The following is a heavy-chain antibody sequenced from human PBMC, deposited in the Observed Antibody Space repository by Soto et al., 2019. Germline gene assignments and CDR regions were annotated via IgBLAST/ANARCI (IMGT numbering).Heavy chain of an antibody. V-gene: IGHV6-1*01. CDR1: RDSVSSNGAC. CDR2: IYYRSKWFH. D-gene: IGHD2-15*01. J-gene: IGHJ6*02. Sequence: SQTLSLTCVISRDSVSSNGACWNWIRQSPSRGLQWLGRIYYRSKWFHDYAASVESRMAINPDTSRNQFSLQLNYVTPEDTAMYYCARVHCSAGTCLDGLDFWGQGTTVTVSS. CDR3: ARVHCSAGTCLDGLDF.